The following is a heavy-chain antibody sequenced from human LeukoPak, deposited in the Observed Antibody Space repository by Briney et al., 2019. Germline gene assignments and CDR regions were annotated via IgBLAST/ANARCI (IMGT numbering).Heavy chain of an antibody. D-gene: IGHD3-22*01. CDR3: AWGDTSGYPFAP. Sequence: LRLSCTASGFTFGDYAMTWIRQPAGKGLEWIGRIYTSGGTSGTTYYNPSLKSRVTISVDTSKNQFSLKLSSVTAADTAVYYCAWGDTSGYPFAPWGQGTLVTVSS. V-gene: IGHV4-4*07. CDR2: IYTSGGTSGTT. J-gene: IGHJ5*02. CDR1: GFTFGDYA.